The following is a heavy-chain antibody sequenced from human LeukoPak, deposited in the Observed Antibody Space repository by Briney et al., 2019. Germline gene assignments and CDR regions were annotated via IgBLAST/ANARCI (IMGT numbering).Heavy chain of an antibody. CDR1: GFTFDDYA. V-gene: IGHV3-43D*03. J-gene: IGHJ5*02. CDR2: ITWDGDST. Sequence: PGGSLRLSCAASGFTFDDYAMHWVRQAPGKGLEWVSLITWDGDSTYYADSVKGRFTISRDNSKNSLYLQMNSLRAEDTAVYYCARSDPTAWFDPWGQGTLVTVSS. CDR3: ARSDPTAWFDP.